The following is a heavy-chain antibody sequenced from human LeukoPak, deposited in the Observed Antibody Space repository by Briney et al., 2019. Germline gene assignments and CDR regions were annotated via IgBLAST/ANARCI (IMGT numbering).Heavy chain of an antibody. CDR2: ISAYNGDT. D-gene: IGHD3-22*01. J-gene: IGHJ4*02. Sequence: ASVKVSCKASGYTFTSYAMNWVRQAPGQGLEWMGWISAYNGDTNYAQKLQGRVTVTTDTSTTTAYMELRSLRSDDTAVYYCARDSYDSSGNYLDSWGQGTRVTVSS. V-gene: IGHV1-18*01. CDR3: ARDSYDSSGNYLDS. CDR1: GYTFTSYA.